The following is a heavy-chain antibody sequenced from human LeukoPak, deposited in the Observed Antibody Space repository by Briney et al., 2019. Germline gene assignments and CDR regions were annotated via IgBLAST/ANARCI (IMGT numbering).Heavy chain of an antibody. CDR3: ASLSSGWYATEDY. J-gene: IGHJ4*02. D-gene: IGHD6-19*01. CDR2: ISSSGSTI. CDR1: GFTFSSYE. V-gene: IGHV3-48*03. Sequence: GGSLRLSCAASGFTFSSYEMNWVRQAPGKGLEWVSYISSSGSTIYYADSVKGRFTISRDNAKNSLYLQMNSLRAEDTAVYYSASLSSGWYATEDYWGQGTLVTVSS.